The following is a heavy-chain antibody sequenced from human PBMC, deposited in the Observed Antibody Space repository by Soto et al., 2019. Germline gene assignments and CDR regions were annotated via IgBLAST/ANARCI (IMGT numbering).Heavy chain of an antibody. Sequence: WETLSLTCSVSGGSISGSPYHWGWIRQPPGKGLEWIGSIDDSGKVYYNPSLTGRATLFVDTSRNRFSLNLDSVTAADTAVYYCAIPPPIEVAGPDYWGQGTLVTVSS. J-gene: IGHJ4*02. V-gene: IGHV4-39*02. CDR3: AIPPPIEVAGPDY. D-gene: IGHD6-19*01. CDR1: GGSISGSPYH. CDR2: IDDSGKV.